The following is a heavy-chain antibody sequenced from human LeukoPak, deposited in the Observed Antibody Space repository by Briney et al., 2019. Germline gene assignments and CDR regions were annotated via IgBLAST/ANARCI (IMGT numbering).Heavy chain of an antibody. J-gene: IGHJ4*02. D-gene: IGHD5-18*01. CDR1: GLSLSTSGVG. CDR3: VHRSRGFGYGVDC. V-gene: IGHV2-5*02. Sequence: ESGPTLVNPTQTLTLTCTFSGLSLSTSGVGVGWIRQPPGKALEWLAIIYGDGATHYTSSLRSRLTITKDTSKNQVVLTLTNMDPADTGTYFCVHRSRGFGYGVDCWGRGTLVTVSS. CDR2: IYGDGAT.